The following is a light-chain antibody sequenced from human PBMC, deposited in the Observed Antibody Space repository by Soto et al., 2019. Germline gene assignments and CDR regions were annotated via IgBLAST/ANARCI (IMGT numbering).Light chain of an antibody. CDR3: QQYNSSPWT. CDR2: DAS. V-gene: IGKV1-5*01. J-gene: IGKJ1*01. Sequence: EIQMTQSPSPLSASVGDRVTITCRASQSIFTYLAWYQQKPGRAPKLLIYDASSLESGVPSRFSGSGSGTEFTLTISSLQPVDFATYSCQQYNSSPWTFGQGTKVEIK. CDR1: QSIFTY.